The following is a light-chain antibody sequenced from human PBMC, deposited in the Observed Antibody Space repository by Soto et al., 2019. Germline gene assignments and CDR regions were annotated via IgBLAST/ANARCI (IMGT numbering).Light chain of an antibody. CDR3: QVRDVWPS. V-gene: IGKV3-11*01. Sequence: IVLTQSPVTLALSPGERAVLSCRASQSVSTSLAWYQHKPGQAPRLFIYDASKRAPGVPARFSGRGSGTDFTLTISSLGPEDFAVYYCQVRDVWPSFGQGTKVDIK. J-gene: IGKJ1*01. CDR1: QSVSTS. CDR2: DAS.